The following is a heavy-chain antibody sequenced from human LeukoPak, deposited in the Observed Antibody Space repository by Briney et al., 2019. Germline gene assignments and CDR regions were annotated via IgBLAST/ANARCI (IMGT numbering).Heavy chain of an antibody. J-gene: IGHJ4*02. D-gene: IGHD6-13*01. CDR1: GGSISSYY. CDR3: ARGPYSSSWYREYYFDY. V-gene: IGHV4-59*01. CDR2: IYYSGST. Sequence: PSETLSLTCTVSGGSISSYYWSWIRQPPGKGLEWIGYIYYSGSTNYNPSLKSRVTISVDTSKNQFSLKLSSVTAADTAVYYCARGPYSSSWYREYYFDYWGQGTLVTVSS.